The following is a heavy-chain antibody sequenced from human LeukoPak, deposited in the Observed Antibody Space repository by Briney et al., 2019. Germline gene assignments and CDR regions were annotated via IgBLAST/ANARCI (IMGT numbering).Heavy chain of an antibody. D-gene: IGHD2-2*02. Sequence: SETLSLTCAVYGGSFSGYYWSWIRQPPGKGLEWIGEINHSGSTNYSPSLKSRVTISVDTSKNQFSLKLSSVTAADTAVYYCASQATGYCSSTSCYNMADAFDIWGQGTMVTVSS. V-gene: IGHV4-34*01. CDR3: ASQATGYCSSTSCYNMADAFDI. CDR1: GGSFSGYY. CDR2: INHSGST. J-gene: IGHJ3*02.